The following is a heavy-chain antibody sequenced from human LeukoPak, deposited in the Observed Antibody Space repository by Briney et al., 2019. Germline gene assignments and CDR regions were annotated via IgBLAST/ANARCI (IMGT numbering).Heavy chain of an antibody. J-gene: IGHJ4*02. CDR2: ISGSGGST. CDR3: AERDYGSGSYPFDY. Sequence: GGSLRLSCAASGFTFSSYAMSWVRQAPGKGLEWVSAISGSGGSTYYADSVKGRFTISRDNSKNTLYLQMNSLRAEDTAVYYCAERDYGSGSYPFDYWGQGTLVTVSS. D-gene: IGHD3-10*01. CDR1: GFTFSSYA. V-gene: IGHV3-23*01.